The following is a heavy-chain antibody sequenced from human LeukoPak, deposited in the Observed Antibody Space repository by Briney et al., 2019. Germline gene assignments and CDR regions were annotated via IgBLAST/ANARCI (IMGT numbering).Heavy chain of an antibody. D-gene: IGHD6-13*01. CDR1: GFTFSSYA. CDR2: ISYDGSNK. J-gene: IGHJ6*02. CDR3: AKSALIAAAGTSGSHGMDV. Sequence: GRSLRLSCAASGFTFSSYAMHWVRQAPGKGLEWVAVISYDGSNKYYADSVKGRFTISRDNSKNTLYLQMNSLRAEDTAVYYCAKSALIAAAGTSGSHGMDVWGQGTTVTVSS. V-gene: IGHV3-30-3*02.